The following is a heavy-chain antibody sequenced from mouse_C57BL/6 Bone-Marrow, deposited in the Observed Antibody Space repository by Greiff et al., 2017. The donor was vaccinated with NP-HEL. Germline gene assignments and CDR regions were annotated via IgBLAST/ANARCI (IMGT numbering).Heavy chain of an antibody. J-gene: IGHJ1*03. Sequence: EVKLEESGGGLVQPGGSMKLSCVASGFTFSNYWMNWVRQSPEKGLEWVAQIRLKSDNYATHYAESVKGRFTISRDDSKSSVYLQMNNLRAEDTGIYYCTGGTVVAHWYFDVWGTGTTVTVSS. V-gene: IGHV6-3*01. CDR3: TGGTVVAHWYFDV. CDR2: IRLKSDNYAT. CDR1: GFTFSNYW. D-gene: IGHD1-1*01.